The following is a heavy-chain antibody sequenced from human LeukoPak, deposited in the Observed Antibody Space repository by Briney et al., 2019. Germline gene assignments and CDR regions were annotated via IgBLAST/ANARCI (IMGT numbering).Heavy chain of an antibody. J-gene: IGHJ4*02. CDR3: ARQPSGYYDKSGYYPYYFDY. Sequence: KPSVTLSLTCTVSGASFSGYYWSWVRQPPGKGLEWIGYIFYTESTKYDPSLQSRVTISLDTSKNQFSLRLSSVTAADTAVYYCARQPSGYYDKSGYYPYYFDYWGQGALVTVSS. CDR2: IFYTEST. D-gene: IGHD3-22*01. CDR1: GASFSGYY. V-gene: IGHV4-59*08.